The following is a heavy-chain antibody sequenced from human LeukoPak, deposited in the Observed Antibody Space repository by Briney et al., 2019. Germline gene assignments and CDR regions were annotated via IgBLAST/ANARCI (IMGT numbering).Heavy chain of an antibody. D-gene: IGHD2-2*01. CDR2: FSRMSAGT. J-gene: IGHJ4*02. Sequence: GGSLRLSCVASGFTFSYSAMSWVRQAPGKGLEWVSSFSRMSAGTSYADSVKGRFTISRDNSKNTLYLQMNILRAEDTAVYYCAKDVYTYGTICFDSWGRGTLVTVSS. V-gene: IGHV3-23*01. CDR3: AKDVYTYGTICFDS. CDR1: GFTFSYSA.